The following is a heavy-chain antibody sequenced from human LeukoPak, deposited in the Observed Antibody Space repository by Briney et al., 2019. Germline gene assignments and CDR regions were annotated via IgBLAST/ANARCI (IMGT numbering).Heavy chain of an antibody. CDR2: IKQDGSEK. J-gene: IGHJ4*02. CDR3: ARDSRGDTTMDQKFDY. Sequence: GGSLRLSCAASGFTFLSYWMSWVRQAPGKGLEWVANIKQDGSEKYYVDSVKGRFTISRDNAKNSLYLQMNSLRAEDTAVYYCARDSRGDTTMDQKFDYWGQGTLVTVSS. V-gene: IGHV3-7*01. CDR1: GFTFLSYW. D-gene: IGHD5-18*01.